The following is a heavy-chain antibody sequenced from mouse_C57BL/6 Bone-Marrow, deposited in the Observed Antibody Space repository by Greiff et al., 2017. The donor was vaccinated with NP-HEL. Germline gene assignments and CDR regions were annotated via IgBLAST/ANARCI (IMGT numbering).Heavy chain of an antibody. CDR1: GYSITSGYY. V-gene: IGHV3-6*01. Sequence: EVQVVESGPGLVKPSQSLSLTCSVTGYSITSGYYWNWIRQFPGNKLEWMGYISYDGSNNYIPSLKNRISITRDTSKNQFFLKLNSVTTEDTATYYCARPPFFDVWGTGTTVTVSS. J-gene: IGHJ1*03. CDR3: ARPPFFDV. CDR2: ISYDGSN.